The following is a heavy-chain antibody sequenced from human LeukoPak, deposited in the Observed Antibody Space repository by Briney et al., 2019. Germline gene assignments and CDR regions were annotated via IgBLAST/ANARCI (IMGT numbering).Heavy chain of an antibody. CDR3: ARDRHHCGGDCDVPDY. D-gene: IGHD2-21*02. CDR2: IIPIFGTA. Sequence: ASVKVSCKASGGTFSSYAISWVRQAPGQGLEWMGRIIPIFGTANYAQKFQGRVTITADKSTSTAYMELSSLRSEDTAVYYCARDRHHCGGDCDVPDYWGQGTLVTVSS. V-gene: IGHV1-69*06. J-gene: IGHJ4*02. CDR1: GGTFSSYA.